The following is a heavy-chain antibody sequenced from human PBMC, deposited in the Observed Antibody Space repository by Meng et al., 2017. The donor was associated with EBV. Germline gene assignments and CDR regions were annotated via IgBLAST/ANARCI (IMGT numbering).Heavy chain of an antibody. CDR3: ARVRTFGGVIPPDY. D-gene: IGHD3-16*02. CDR1: GYTFTSYG. V-gene: IGHV1-18*01. CDR2: ISAYNGNT. Sequence: QVQLGQSGAEWKQHGASVKASCKASGYTFTSYGISWVRQAPGQGLEWMGWISAYNGNTNYAQKLQGRVTMTTDTSTSTAYMELRSLRSDDTAVYYCARVRTFGGVIPPDYWGQGTLVTVSS. J-gene: IGHJ4*02.